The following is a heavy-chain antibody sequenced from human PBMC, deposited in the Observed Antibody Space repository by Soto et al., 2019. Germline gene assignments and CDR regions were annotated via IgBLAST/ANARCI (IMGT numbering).Heavy chain of an antibody. CDR2: ISYDGSNK. J-gene: IGHJ6*02. CDR3: AKVAIVLVLYYYGMDV. CDR1: GFNLSSYG. D-gene: IGHD2-21*01. Sequence: QVQLVESGGGVVQPGRSLRLSCTATGFNLSSYGMHWVRQAPGKGLEWVAVISYDGSNKYYADSVKGRFTISRDNSKNTLYLQMNSLRAEDTAVYYCAKVAIVLVLYYYGMDVWGQGTTVTDSS. V-gene: IGHV3-30*18.